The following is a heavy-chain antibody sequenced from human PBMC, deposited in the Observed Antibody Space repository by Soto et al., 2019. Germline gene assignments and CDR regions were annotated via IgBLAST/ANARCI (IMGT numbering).Heavy chain of an antibody. V-gene: IGHV3-23*01. D-gene: IGHD5-12*01. Sequence: EVQLLESGGALAQRGGPLGLSGEASGFPFGTYPLSWFARPPGRGRGWVSGIVASGGITYYADSVKGRFTISRDNSKNTLYLQMNSLRAEDTAVYYCAKNSAATIRVGYDYWGQGTLVTVSS. CDR3: AKNSAATIRVGYDY. CDR2: IVASGGIT. J-gene: IGHJ4*02. CDR1: GFPFGTYP.